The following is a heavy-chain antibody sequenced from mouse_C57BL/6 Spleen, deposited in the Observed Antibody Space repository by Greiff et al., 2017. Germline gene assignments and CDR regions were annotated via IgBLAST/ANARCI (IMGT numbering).Heavy chain of an antibody. CDR2: ISSGGSYT. CDR1: GFTFSSYG. Sequence: EVKLVESGGDLVKPGGSLKLSCAASGFTFSSYGMSWVRQTPDKRLEWVATISSGGSYTYYPDSVKGRFTISRDNAKNTLYLQLSSLKSEDTAMYYCARHLVYYFDYLGQGTTLTVSS. D-gene: IGHD1-1*02. J-gene: IGHJ2*01. V-gene: IGHV5-6*01. CDR3: ARHLVYYFDY.